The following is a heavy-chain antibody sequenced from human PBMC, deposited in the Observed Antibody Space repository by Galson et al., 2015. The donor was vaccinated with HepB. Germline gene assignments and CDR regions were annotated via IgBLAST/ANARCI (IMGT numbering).Heavy chain of an antibody. CDR1: GFTFNTYG. CDR3: AREAHIAAPACLDS. CDR2: IWSDGSNQ. Sequence: SLRLSCAASGFTFNTYGMHWVRQAPGKGLEWVALIWSDGSNQYYADSAQGRFTISRDNSRNTLYLQMNSLRAEDTALYYCAREAHIAAPACLDSWGQGTLVTVSS. D-gene: IGHD6-13*01. J-gene: IGHJ4*02. V-gene: IGHV3-33*01.